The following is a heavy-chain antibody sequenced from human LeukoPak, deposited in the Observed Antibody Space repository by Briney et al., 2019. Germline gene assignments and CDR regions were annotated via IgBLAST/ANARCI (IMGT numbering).Heavy chain of an antibody. CDR2: IGSSGGGI. Sequence: PSETLSLTCAVYGGSFSGYYWSWIRQPPGKGLEWVSIIGSSGGGIHYADSVKGRFTISRDNSKNALYLQMSSLRVEDTAVYYCAIDPNWGTHSWGQGVLVTVSS. CDR1: GGSFSGYY. D-gene: IGHD7-27*01. V-gene: IGHV3-23*01. J-gene: IGHJ4*02. CDR3: AIDPNWGTHS.